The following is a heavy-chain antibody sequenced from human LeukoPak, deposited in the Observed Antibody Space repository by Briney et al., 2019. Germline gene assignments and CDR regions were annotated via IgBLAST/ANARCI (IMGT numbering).Heavy chain of an antibody. CDR1: GVSISSGDYY. J-gene: IGHJ4*02. V-gene: IGHV4-30-4*01. CDR2: IYYSGST. D-gene: IGHD6-6*01. Sequence: SETLSLTCTVSGVSISSGDYYWSWIRQPPGKGLEWSGYIYYSGSTYYNPSLKSRVTISVDTSKNQFSLKLSSVTAAGTAVYDWASDWYSSSYVDLRLWGQGTLVTVSS. CDR3: ASDWYSSSYVDLRL.